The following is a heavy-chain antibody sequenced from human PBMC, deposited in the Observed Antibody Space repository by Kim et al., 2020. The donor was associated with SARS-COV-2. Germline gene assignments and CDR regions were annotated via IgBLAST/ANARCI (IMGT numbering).Heavy chain of an antibody. CDR1: GFTFSSYW. V-gene: IGHV3-7*01. D-gene: IGHD3-22*01. CDR3: ARAGAMIVVVPPGY. CDR2: IKQDGSEK. Sequence: GGSLRLSCAASGFTFSSYWMSWVRQAPGKGLEWVANIKQDGSEKYYVDSVKGRFTISRDNAKNSLYLQMNSLRAEDTAVYYCARAGAMIVVVPPGYWGQGTLVTVSS. J-gene: IGHJ4*02.